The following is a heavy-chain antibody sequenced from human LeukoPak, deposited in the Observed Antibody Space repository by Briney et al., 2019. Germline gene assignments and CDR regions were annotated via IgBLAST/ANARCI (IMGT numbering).Heavy chain of an antibody. CDR2: INPNSGGT. J-gene: IGHJ4*02. CDR3: AMIASSWYQFDY. CDR1: GYTFTGYY. Sequence: ASVKVPCKASGYTFTGYYMHWVRQAPGQGLEWMGRINPNSGGTNYAQKFQGRVTMTRDTSISTAYMELSRLRSDDTAVYYCAMIASSWYQFDYWGQGTLVTVSS. V-gene: IGHV1-2*06. D-gene: IGHD6-13*01.